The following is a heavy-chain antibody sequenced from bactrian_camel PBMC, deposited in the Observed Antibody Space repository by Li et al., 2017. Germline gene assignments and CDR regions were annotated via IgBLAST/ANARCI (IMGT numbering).Heavy chain of an antibody. D-gene: IGHD8*01. V-gene: IGHV3S26*01. CDR3: AAVVACDSVDNWVRSAEPDFGF. Sequence: VQLVESGGGSVQAGGSLRLSCSGSGYSYSTYCMGWFRQAPGKEREGVASVDGDGATTYADSVKGRFTISEDNAKNTLYLQMNSLKAEDTDMYYCAAVVACDSVDNWVRSAEPDFGFWGQGTQVTVS. J-gene: IGHJ6*01. CDR1: GYSYSTYC. CDR2: VDGDGAT.